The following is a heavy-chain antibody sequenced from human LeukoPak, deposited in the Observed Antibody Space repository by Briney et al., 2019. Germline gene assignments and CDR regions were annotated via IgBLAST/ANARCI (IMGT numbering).Heavy chain of an antibody. CDR1: GFTFSSYG. Sequence: PGGSLRLSCAASGFTFSSYGMHWVRQAPGKGLEWVAVISYDGSNKYYADSVKGRFTISRDNSKNTLYLQMNSLRAEDTAVYYCARSPNYDYVWGSYRGPYYYYYGVDVWGQGTTVTVSS. J-gene: IGHJ6*02. V-gene: IGHV3-30*03. D-gene: IGHD3-16*02. CDR2: ISYDGSNK. CDR3: ARSPNYDYVWGSYRGPYYYYYGVDV.